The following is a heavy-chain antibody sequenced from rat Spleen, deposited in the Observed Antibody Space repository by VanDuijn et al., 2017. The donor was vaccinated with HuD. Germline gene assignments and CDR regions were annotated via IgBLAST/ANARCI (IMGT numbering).Heavy chain of an antibody. D-gene: IGHD4-3*01. CDR3: TTSRPNSGYC. V-gene: IGHV5-27*01. CDR1: GFTFSNYD. Sequence: EVQLVESGGGLVQPGRSLKFSCAASGFTFSNYDMAWVRQAPTKGLEWVASISTGGGSTYYRDPVKGRFTISRDNAKSTLYLQMDSLRSEDTATYYCTTSRPNSGYCWGQGVIVTVSS. CDR2: ISTGGGST. J-gene: IGHJ2*01.